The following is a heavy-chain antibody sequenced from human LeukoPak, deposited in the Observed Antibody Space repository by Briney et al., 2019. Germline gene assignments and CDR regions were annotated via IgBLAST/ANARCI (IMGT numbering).Heavy chain of an antibody. D-gene: IGHD3-10*01. CDR3: AREKGTITMVRGNWFDP. CDR1: GGSISSGGYS. CDR2: IYHSGST. J-gene: IGHJ5*02. Sequence: SETLSLICAVSGGSISSGGYSWSWIRQPPGKGLEWIGYIYHSGSTYYNPSLKSRVTISVDRSKNQFSLKLSSVTAADTAVYYCAREKGTITMVRGNWFDPWGQGTLVTVSS. V-gene: IGHV4-30-2*01.